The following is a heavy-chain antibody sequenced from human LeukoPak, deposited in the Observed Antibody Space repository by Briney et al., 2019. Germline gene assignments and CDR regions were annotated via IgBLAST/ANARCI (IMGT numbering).Heavy chain of an antibody. CDR1: GFTFSGFA. V-gene: IGHV3-23*01. CDR2: ISTSGGIT. J-gene: IGHJ3*02. Sequence: PGGSLRLSCAASGFTFSGFAMSWVRQAPGKGLEWVSAISTSGGITYYADSAKGRFTISRDNSKNTLYLQMNSLRAEDTALYYCAKDDSSGWYVPADIWGQGTMVTVSS. CDR3: AKDDSSGWYVPADI. D-gene: IGHD6-19*01.